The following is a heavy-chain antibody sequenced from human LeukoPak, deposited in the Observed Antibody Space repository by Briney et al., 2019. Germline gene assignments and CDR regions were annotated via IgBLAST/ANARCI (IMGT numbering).Heavy chain of an antibody. V-gene: IGHV4-61*01. J-gene: IGHJ4*02. CDR2: IYYSGST. CDR1: GYSISSGTYY. Sequence: SETLSLTCTVSGYSISSGTYYWSWIRQPPGKGLEWIGYIYYSGSTNYNPSLKSRVTISVDTSKNQFSLKLSSVTAADTAVYYCARDSNIGGKVGAIRGPSDYWGQGTLVTVSS. CDR3: ARDSNIGGKVGAIRGPSDY. D-gene: IGHD1-26*01.